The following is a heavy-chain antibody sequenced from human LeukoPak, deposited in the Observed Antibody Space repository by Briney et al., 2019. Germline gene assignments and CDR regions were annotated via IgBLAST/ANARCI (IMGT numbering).Heavy chain of an antibody. CDR2: IKSKTDGGTT. CDR1: GVTLSTYA. J-gene: IGHJ4*02. V-gene: IGHV3-15*01. Sequence: GGSLRLSCAASGVTLSTYAMSWARQAPGKGLEWVGRIKSKTDGGTTDYAAPVKGRFTISRDDSKNTLYLQMNSLKTEDTAVYYCTTGYWGQGTLVTVSS. CDR3: TTGY.